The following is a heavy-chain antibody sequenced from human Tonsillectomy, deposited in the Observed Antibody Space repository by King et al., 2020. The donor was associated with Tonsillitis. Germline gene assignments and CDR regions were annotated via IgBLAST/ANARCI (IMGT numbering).Heavy chain of an antibody. CDR1: GYTFIGFY. D-gene: IGHD3-16*01. CDR2: MSPNSGDT. J-gene: IGHJ3*02. Sequence: QLVQSGAEVKKPGASVKVSCQASGYTFIGFYMHWVRQAPGQGPEWMGWMSPNSGDTNYAQTFQGRVTMTRDTSISTAYMELRSLGSDDTAVYYCARDPGGSEAFDIWGQGTMVTVSS. CDR3: ARDPGGSEAFDI. V-gene: IGHV1-2*02.